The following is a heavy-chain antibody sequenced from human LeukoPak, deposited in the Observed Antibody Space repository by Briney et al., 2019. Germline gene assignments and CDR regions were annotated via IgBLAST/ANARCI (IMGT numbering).Heavy chain of an antibody. V-gene: IGHV3-30-3*01. CDR2: ISYDGSNK. CDR3: ARDLQWQLPPKVHY. Sequence: GGSLRLACAASGFTLSSYAMQWVRQAPGKGLEWVAVISYDGSNKYYADSVKGRFTISRDKSKNTLYLQMNSLRDGDTAVYYCARDLQWQLPPKVHYWGQGTLLTVSS. D-gene: IGHD1-26*01. J-gene: IGHJ4*02. CDR1: GFTLSSYA.